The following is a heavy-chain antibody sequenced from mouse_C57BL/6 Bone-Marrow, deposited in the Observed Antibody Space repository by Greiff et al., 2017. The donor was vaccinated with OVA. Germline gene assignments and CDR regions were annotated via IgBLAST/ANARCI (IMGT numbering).Heavy chain of an antibody. Sequence: DVTLGGAVVVIVQPGGSLSLSCAASGFTFTDYYMSWVRQPPGKALEWLGFIRNKANGYTTEYSASVKGRFTISRDNSQSILYLQMNALRAEDSATYYCARSPTGTGYWYFDVWGTGTTVTVSS. D-gene: IGHD4-1*02. J-gene: IGHJ1*03. CDR1: GFTFTDYY. CDR2: IRNKANGYTT. CDR3: ARSPTGTGYWYFDV. V-gene: IGHV7-3*01.